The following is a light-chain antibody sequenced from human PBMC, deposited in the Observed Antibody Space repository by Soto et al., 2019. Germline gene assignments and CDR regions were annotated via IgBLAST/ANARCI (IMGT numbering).Light chain of an antibody. CDR1: SSDVGGYNY. V-gene: IGLV2-8*01. J-gene: IGLJ2*01. CDR2: EVS. Sequence: QSVLTQPPSASGSPGQSVTISCTGTSSDVGGYNYVSWYQQHPGKAPKLMIYEVSKRPSGVPDRFSGPKSGNTASLTVSGLQAEDEADYYCSSYAGSNNLVVFGGGTKLTVL. CDR3: SSYAGSNNLVV.